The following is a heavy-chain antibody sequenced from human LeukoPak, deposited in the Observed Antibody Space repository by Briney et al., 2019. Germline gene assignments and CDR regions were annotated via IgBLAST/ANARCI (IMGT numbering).Heavy chain of an antibody. D-gene: IGHD1-26*01. CDR1: GYTSTGYY. V-gene: IGHV1-2*06. J-gene: IGHJ5*02. Sequence: ASVKVSCKASGYTSTGYYMHWVRQAPGQGLEWMGRINPNSGGTNYARKFQGRVTMTRDTSISTAYMELSRLRSDDTAVYYCARALPGAKAWFDPWGQGTLVTVSS. CDR2: INPNSGGT. CDR3: ARALPGAKAWFDP.